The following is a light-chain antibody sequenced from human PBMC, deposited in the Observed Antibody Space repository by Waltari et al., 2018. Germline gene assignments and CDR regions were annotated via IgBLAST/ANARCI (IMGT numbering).Light chain of an antibody. J-gene: IGKJ4*01. Sequence: DIQMTQSPSTLSASVGDRVIFSCRASQSISKWLAWYQQKPGKAPKLLIYKACTLERGVPSTVSVSGTGTEFNLTLSILQPEDFATYYCQQYNSYSLRSFGGGTKVEIK. CDR1: QSISKW. V-gene: IGKV1-5*03. CDR2: KAC. CDR3: QQYNSYSLRS.